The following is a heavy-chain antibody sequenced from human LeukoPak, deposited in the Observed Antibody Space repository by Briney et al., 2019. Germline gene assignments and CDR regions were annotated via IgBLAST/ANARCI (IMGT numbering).Heavy chain of an antibody. Sequence: PGGSLRLSCAASGFTFSTYSMNWVRQAPGKGLEWVSSISSGSGYIYYADSVKGRFTISRDNAKNSLYLQMNSRRAEDTAVYYCARDSGSYYAFDYWGQGSLVTVSS. D-gene: IGHD1-26*01. CDR1: GFTFSTYS. CDR3: ARDSGSYYAFDY. J-gene: IGHJ4*02. CDR2: ISSGSGYI. V-gene: IGHV3-21*01.